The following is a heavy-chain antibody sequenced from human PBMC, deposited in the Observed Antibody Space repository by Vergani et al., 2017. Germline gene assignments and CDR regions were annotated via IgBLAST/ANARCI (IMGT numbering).Heavy chain of an antibody. CDR3: ARKGDDSSGYLFDY. D-gene: IGHD3-22*01. CDR1: GYTFTGYY. J-gene: IGHJ4*02. Sequence: QVQLVQSGAEVKKPGASVNVSCKASGYTFTGYYMHWVRQAPGQGLEWMGWINPNNGGTNYAQKFQGRVTMTRDTSISTAYMELSSLRSDDTAVYYCARKGDDSSGYLFDYWGQGTLVTVSS. V-gene: IGHV1-2*02. CDR2: INPNNGGT.